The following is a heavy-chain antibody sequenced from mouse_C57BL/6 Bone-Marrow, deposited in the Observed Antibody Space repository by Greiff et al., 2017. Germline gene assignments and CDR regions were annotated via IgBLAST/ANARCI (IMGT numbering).Heavy chain of an antibody. CDR1: GFTFSSYA. D-gene: IGHD1-1*01. J-gene: IGHJ2*01. Sequence: EVKLQESGEGLVKPGGSLKLSCAASGFTFSSYAMSWVRQTPEKRLEWVAYISSGGDYIYYADTVKGRFTISRDNARNTLYLQTSSLKSEDTAMYYCTRGRLRYYFDYWGQGTTLTVSS. CDR3: TRGRLRYYFDY. CDR2: ISSGGDYI. V-gene: IGHV5-9-1*02.